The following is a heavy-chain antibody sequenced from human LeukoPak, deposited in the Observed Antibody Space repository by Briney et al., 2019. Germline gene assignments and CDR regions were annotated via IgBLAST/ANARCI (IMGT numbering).Heavy chain of an antibody. J-gene: IGHJ4*02. CDR2: ISPTGSTM. V-gene: IGHV3-48*04. CDR1: EFTFSAYA. D-gene: IGHD5-24*01. CDR3: AKDYTAEMATSSFDY. Sequence: GGSLRLSCATSEFTFSAYAMNWVRQAPGKGLEWVGYISPTGSTMFYAGSVKGRFTISRDNADNSLYLQMKSLRAEDTALYYCAKDYTAEMATSSFDYWGQGTLVTVSS.